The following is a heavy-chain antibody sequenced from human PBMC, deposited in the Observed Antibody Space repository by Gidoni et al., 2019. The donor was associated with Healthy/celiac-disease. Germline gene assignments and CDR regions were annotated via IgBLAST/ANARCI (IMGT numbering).Heavy chain of an antibody. J-gene: IGHJ5*02. CDR3: AREIMTTVTTSWFDP. D-gene: IGHD4-17*01. V-gene: IGHV3-33*01. Sequence: QVQLVASGGGVVQPGRSLRLSCAASGFTFSSYGMPWVRQAPGKGLEWVAVIWYDGSNKYYADSVKGRFTISRDNSKNTLYLQMNSLRAEDTAVYYCAREIMTTVTTSWFDPWGQGTLVTVSS. CDR1: GFTFSSYG. CDR2: IWYDGSNK.